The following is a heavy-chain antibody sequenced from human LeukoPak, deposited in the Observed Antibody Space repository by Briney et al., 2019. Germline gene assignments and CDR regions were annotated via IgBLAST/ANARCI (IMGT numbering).Heavy chain of an antibody. CDR1: GFTFGKYW. CDR2: IKLDGSEK. V-gene: IGHV3-7*03. D-gene: IGHD3-3*01. J-gene: IGHJ4*02. Sequence: LPGGSLRLSCVASGFTFGKYWMSWVRQAPGKGLEWVANIKLDGSEKNYVDSVKGRFTISRDNTKNSLYLQMNSLRVEDTAVFYCARDQYDTWSRRGNFDSWGQGTLVIVSS. CDR3: ARDQYDTWSRRGNFDS.